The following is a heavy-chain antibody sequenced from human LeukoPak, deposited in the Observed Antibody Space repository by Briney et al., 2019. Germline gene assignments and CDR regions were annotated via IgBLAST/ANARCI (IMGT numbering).Heavy chain of an antibody. D-gene: IGHD4-17*01. J-gene: IGHJ4*02. V-gene: IGHV3-33*01. CDR2: IWFDGSNI. Sequence: PGRSLRLSCVASGFTFSNYGMNCVRQAPGKGLQWVAIIWFDGSNIDYADSVKGRFTISRDNSKNTLFLQMNSLRAEDTAVYYCSRDHGDYSFDYWGQRTLVTVSS. CDR1: GFTFSNYG. CDR3: SRDHGDYSFDY.